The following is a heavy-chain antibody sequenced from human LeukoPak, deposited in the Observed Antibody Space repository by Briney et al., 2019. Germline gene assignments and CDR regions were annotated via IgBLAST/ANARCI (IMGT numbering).Heavy chain of an antibody. D-gene: IGHD4-11*01. CDR3: ARDLGGDNYVSIGFDY. V-gene: IGHV4-34*01. CDR2: INHSGST. J-gene: IGHJ4*02. CDR1: GGSFSGYY. Sequence: SETLSLTCAVYGGSFSGYYWSWIRQPPGKGLEWIGEINHSGSTNYNPSLKSRVTISVDTSKNQFSLKLSSVTAADTAVYYCARDLGGDNYVSIGFDYWGQGTLVTVSS.